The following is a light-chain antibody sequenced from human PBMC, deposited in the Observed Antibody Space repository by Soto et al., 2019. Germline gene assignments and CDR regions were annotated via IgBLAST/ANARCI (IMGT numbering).Light chain of an antibody. J-gene: IGKJ4*01. CDR1: QSVSSN. Sequence: VMRQSPATLSVSPGERATLSCRASQSVSSNLAWYQRKPGQAPRLLIYGASTRATGIPARFSGSGSGTEFTLTISSLRSEDFAVYYCQQYNNWPPLTFGGGTKVEIK. V-gene: IGKV3-15*01. CDR3: QQYNNWPPLT. CDR2: GAS.